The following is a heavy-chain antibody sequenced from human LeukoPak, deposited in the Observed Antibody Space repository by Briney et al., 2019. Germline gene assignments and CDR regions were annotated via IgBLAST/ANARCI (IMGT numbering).Heavy chain of an antibody. D-gene: IGHD3-9*01. CDR1: GYTFTGYY. Sequence: ASVKVSCKASGYTFTGYYMHWVRHAPGQGLEWMGWINPNSGGTNYAQKFQGRVTMTRDTSISTAYMELSRLRSDDTAVYYCARSGRYFDWSPPPYGMDVWGQGTTVTVSS. CDR3: ARSGRYFDWSPPPYGMDV. CDR2: INPNSGGT. J-gene: IGHJ6*02. V-gene: IGHV1-2*02.